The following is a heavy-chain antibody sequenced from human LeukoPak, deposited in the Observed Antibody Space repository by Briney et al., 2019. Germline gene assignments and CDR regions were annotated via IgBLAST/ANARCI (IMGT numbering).Heavy chain of an antibody. CDR1: GYSFTSYW. J-gene: IGHJ6*02. Sequence: GESLKISCKGSGYSFTSYWIGWVRQMPGKGLEWMGIIYPGDSDTRYSSSFQGQVTISADKSISTAYLQWSSLKASDTAMYYCARGEEESNTNYYYGMDVWGQGTTVTVSS. CDR2: IYPGDSDT. D-gene: IGHD1/OR15-1a*01. V-gene: IGHV5-51*01. CDR3: ARGEEESNTNYYYGMDV.